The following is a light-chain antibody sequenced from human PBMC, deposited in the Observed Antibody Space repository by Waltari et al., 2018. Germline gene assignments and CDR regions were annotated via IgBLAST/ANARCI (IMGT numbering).Light chain of an antibody. V-gene: IGKV3-20*01. CDR1: QSVGSNY. Sequence: EIVLTQSPGTLSLSPGESDTLSCRASQSVGSNYLAWYQQRPGQAPRLLIYGASSRATGIPDRFSGSGSGTDFTLSISSLQPEDFATYYCQQFKTYPLTFGQGTRLEIK. J-gene: IGKJ5*01. CDR2: GAS. CDR3: QQFKTYPLT.